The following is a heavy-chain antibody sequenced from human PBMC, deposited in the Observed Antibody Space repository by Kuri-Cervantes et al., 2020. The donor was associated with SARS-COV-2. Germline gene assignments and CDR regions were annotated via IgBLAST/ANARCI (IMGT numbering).Heavy chain of an antibody. CDR2: IHTSGST. CDR1: GGSISSYY. CDR3: ARVWADSSGYDPYFDY. J-gene: IGHJ4*02. Sequence: SETLSLTCTVSGGSISSYYWSWIRQPAGKGLEWIGRIHTSGSTNYNPSLKSRVTISVDRSKNQFSLKLSSVTAADTAVYYCARVWADSSGYDPYFDYWGQGTLVTVSS. D-gene: IGHD5-12*01. V-gene: IGHV4-4*07.